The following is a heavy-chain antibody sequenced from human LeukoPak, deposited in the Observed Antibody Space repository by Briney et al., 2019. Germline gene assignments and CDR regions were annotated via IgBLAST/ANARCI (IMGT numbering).Heavy chain of an antibody. V-gene: IGHV3-53*01. CDR3: ARGPEDSGSYGYSFDY. Sequence: PGGSLRLSCAASGFTVSSNYMSWVRQAPGKGLEWVSVIYSGGSTYYADSVKGRFTISRDNSKNTLYLQMNSLRAEDTAVYYCARGPEDSGSYGYSFDYWGQGTLVTVSS. D-gene: IGHD1-26*01. J-gene: IGHJ4*02. CDR2: IYSGGST. CDR1: GFTVSSNY.